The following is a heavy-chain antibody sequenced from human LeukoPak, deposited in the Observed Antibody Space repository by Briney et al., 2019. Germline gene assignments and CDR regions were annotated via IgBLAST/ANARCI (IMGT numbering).Heavy chain of an antibody. V-gene: IGHV1-18*04. J-gene: IGHJ6*02. CDR2: INTYNGNT. CDR1: GYTFTTYG. D-gene: IGHD4-17*01. Sequence: ASVTVSCKASGYTFTTYGISWVRQAPGQGFEWMGWINTYNGNTNYAHKFRGRVTMTTDTSTRTVYMEVRSLRSDDTAVYYCARDPADHGDLREDAHYYALDVWGQGTTVTVSS. CDR3: ARDPADHGDLREDAHYYALDV.